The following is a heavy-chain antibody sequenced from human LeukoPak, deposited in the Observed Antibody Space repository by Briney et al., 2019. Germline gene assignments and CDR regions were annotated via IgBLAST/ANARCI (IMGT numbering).Heavy chain of an antibody. CDR3: ARGCPGY. Sequence: SETLSLTCAVYGGSFSGYYWTWIRQPPGKGLEWIGQINHGGSTTYNPSLKSRVTISVDTSKNQFSLKLTSVTTEDTAVYYCARGCPGYWGQGTLVTVSS. CDR2: INHGGST. J-gene: IGHJ4*02. V-gene: IGHV4-34*01. CDR1: GGSFSGYY.